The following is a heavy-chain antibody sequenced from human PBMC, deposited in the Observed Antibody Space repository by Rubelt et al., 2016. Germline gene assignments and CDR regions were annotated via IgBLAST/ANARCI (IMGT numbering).Heavy chain of an antibody. CDR3: ARSPRYDFEDNWFDP. V-gene: IGHV1-46*01. CDR1: GYTFTSYY. D-gene: IGHD3-3*01. J-gene: IGHJ5*02. CDR2: INPRGGST. Sequence: QVQLVQSGAEVKKPGASVKVSCKASGYTFTSYYMHWVRQAPGQGLEWMGIINPRGGSTSYEQKVQGRVTMTRDTSTSTVYMELSSLRSEDTAVYYCARSPRYDFEDNWFDPWGQGTLATVSS.